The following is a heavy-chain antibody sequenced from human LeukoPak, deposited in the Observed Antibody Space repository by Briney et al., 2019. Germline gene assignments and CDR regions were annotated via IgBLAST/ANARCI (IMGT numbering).Heavy chain of an antibody. CDR3: ARGGQGDGYSADEAFDF. CDR1: GDSVSSNSTA. D-gene: IGHD5-24*01. J-gene: IGHJ3*01. CDR2: TYYRSKWYN. Sequence: SQTLSLTFAISGDSVSSNSTACNWIRQSPSRGLEWLGRTYYRSKWYNDYAVSVKSRITINPDTSKNQFSLQLNSVTPEDTAVYYCARGGQGDGYSADEAFDFWGQGTMVTVSS. V-gene: IGHV6-1*01.